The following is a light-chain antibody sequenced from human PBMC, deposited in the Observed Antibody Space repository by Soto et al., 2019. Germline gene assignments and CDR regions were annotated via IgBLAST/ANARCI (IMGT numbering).Light chain of an antibody. CDR1: QSVSSSY. V-gene: IGKV3-20*01. CDR2: GAS. J-gene: IGKJ1*01. Sequence: EIVLTQSPVTRSLSPGEISTLSCRASQSVSSSYLAWYQQKPGQAPRLLIYGASSRATGIPDRFSGSGSGTEFTLTISSLQPDDFATYYCQQYNSYWTFGQGTKVDIK. CDR3: QQYNSYWT.